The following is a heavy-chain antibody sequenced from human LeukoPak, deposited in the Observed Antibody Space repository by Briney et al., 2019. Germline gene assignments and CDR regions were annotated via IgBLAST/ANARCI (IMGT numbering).Heavy chain of an antibody. Sequence: PGGSLRLSCAASGFTFSSYSMNWVRQAPGKGLEWVSYISSSSNTIYYADSVKGRFTISRDNAKNSLYLQMNSLRDEDTAVYYCARRESSGWYWGYWGQGTPVTVSS. CDR2: ISSSSNTI. CDR1: GFTFSSYS. V-gene: IGHV3-48*02. CDR3: ARRESSGWYWGY. J-gene: IGHJ4*02. D-gene: IGHD6-19*01.